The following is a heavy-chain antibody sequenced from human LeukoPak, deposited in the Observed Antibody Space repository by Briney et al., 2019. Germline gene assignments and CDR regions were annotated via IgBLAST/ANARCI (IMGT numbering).Heavy chain of an antibody. CDR2: IYYSGST. CDR3: AREVGWTAESSPIDY. CDR1: GGSIASAGYY. Sequence: PSQTLSLTCTVSGGSIASAGYYWSWIRQPPGKGLEWIGYIYYSGSTNYNPSLKSRVTISVDTSKNQFSLKLSSVTAADTAVYYCAREVGWTAESSPIDYWGQGTLVTVSS. V-gene: IGHV4-61*08. J-gene: IGHJ4*02. D-gene: IGHD1-26*01.